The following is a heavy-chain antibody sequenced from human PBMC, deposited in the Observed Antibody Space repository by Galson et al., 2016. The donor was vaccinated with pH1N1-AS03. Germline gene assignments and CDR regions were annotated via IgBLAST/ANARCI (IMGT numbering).Heavy chain of an antibody. V-gene: IGHV3-30*02. D-gene: IGHD4-11*01. Sequence: LRLSCAASGFSFSSYGMHWARQAPGKGLEWVAFIPYDGNNKYYSDSVKGRFAISRDNSKNTVYLQMNSLRAEDTAVYYCAKDHSNFYGMDVWGQGTTVTVSS. CDR3: AKDHSNFYGMDV. CDR2: IPYDGNNK. J-gene: IGHJ6*02. CDR1: GFSFSSYG.